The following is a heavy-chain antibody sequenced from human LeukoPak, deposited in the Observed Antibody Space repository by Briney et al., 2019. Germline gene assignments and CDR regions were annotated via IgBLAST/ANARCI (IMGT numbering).Heavy chain of an antibody. CDR2: ISISSGTI. J-gene: IGHJ4*02. CDR1: GFTFSSYS. CDR3: VREVFYGSGRRLDY. Sequence: GGSLRLSCAASGFTFSSYSMNWVRQAPGQGLEWVSYISISSGTIDYADSVKGRVTISRDNAKNSLYLQMNSLSAEDTAVYYCVREVFYGSGRRLDYWGQGTLVTVSS. D-gene: IGHD3-10*01. V-gene: IGHV3-48*01.